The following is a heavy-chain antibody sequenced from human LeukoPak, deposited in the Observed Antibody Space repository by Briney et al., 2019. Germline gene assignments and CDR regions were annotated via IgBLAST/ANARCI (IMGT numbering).Heavy chain of an antibody. Sequence: ASVKVSCKASGYTFTGYYMHWVRQAPGQGLEWMGWINPNSGGTNYAQKFQGRVTMTRDTSISTAYMELSRLRSDDTAIYYCARVTGYDYESTGYYHHAFDIWGQGTMVTVSS. CDR3: ARVTGYDYESTGYYHHAFDI. CDR2: INPNSGGT. J-gene: IGHJ3*02. D-gene: IGHD3-22*01. V-gene: IGHV1-2*02. CDR1: GYTFTGYY.